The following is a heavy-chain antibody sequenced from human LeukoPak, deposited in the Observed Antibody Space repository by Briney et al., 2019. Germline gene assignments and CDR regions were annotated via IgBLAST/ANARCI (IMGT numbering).Heavy chain of an antibody. Sequence: GGSLRLSCAASGFTFNSYWMSWVRQAPGKGLEWVAVISYDGSNKYYADSVKGRFTISRDNSKNTLYLQMNSLRAEDTAVYYCAKDSLAVAGDLDYWGQGTLVTVSS. J-gene: IGHJ4*02. V-gene: IGHV3-30*18. CDR3: AKDSLAVAGDLDY. CDR2: ISYDGSNK. D-gene: IGHD6-19*01. CDR1: GFTFNSYW.